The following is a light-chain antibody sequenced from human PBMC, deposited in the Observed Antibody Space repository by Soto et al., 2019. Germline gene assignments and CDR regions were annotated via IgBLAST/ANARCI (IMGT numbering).Light chain of an antibody. Sequence: IVLTQSPGTLSLSPGEGATLSCKASQSVSSSYLAWYQQKPGQAPRLLIYGASSRATGIPDRFSGSGSGTDFTLTISRLEPEDFAVYYCQQYGGSPWTFGQGTKVDIK. J-gene: IGKJ1*01. CDR3: QQYGGSPWT. CDR1: QSVSSSY. V-gene: IGKV3-20*01. CDR2: GAS.